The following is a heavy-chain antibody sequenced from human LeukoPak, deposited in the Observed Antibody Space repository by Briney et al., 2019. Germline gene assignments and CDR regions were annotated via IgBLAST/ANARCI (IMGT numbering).Heavy chain of an antibody. CDR2: IYYSGST. V-gene: IGHV4-39*01. CDR1: GGSISSSSYY. Sequence: SETLSLTCTVSGGSISSSSYYWGWIRQPPGKGLEWIGSIYYSGSTYYNPSLKSRVTISVDTSKYQFSLKLSSVTAADTAVYYCAGTKYYDILTGYYDYWGQGTLVTVSS. CDR3: AGTKYYDILTGYYDY. D-gene: IGHD3-9*01. J-gene: IGHJ4*02.